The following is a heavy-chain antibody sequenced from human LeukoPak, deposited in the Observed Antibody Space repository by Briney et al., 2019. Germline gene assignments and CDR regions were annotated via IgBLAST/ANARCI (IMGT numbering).Heavy chain of an antibody. CDR2: IYSGGST. V-gene: IGHV3-53*01. Sequence: PGGSLRLSCAASGFTVSSSYMSWVRQAPGKGLEWVSVIYSGGSTYYADSVKGRFTISRDNSKNTLYLQMNSLRAEDTAVYYCASGGSYYYYGMDVWGQGTTVTVSS. J-gene: IGHJ6*02. CDR1: GFTVSSSY. D-gene: IGHD6-25*01. CDR3: ASGGSYYYYGMDV.